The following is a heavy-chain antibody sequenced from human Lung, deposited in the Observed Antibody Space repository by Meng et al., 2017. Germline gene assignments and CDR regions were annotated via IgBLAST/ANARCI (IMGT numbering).Heavy chain of an antibody. CDR1: GDSISGYY. D-gene: IGHD5-18*01. V-gene: IGHV4-59*01. CDR3: ARDYGHSFGTEFFQH. CDR2: IHYSGRT. Sequence: QVQRKGSGPGMVKPSEPLSLTCIVSGDSISGYYYSWIRQPPGNGLEWIGYIHYSGRTNYNPSLKSRVTMSVDTSKNQFSLNLNSVTAADTAVYYCARDYGHSFGTEFFQHWGQGSLVTVSS. J-gene: IGHJ1*01.